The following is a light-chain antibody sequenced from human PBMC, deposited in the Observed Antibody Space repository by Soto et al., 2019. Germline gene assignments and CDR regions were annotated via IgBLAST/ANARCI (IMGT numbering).Light chain of an antibody. CDR3: KKYNSAPQT. V-gene: IGKV1-27*01. CDR2: AAY. J-gene: IGKJ5*01. CDR1: QGITNY. Sequence: DIQMTQSPSSLSASVGDRVTITCRASQGITNYLAWYQQGPGKIPKLLIYAAYTLQSGVHSRFSGSGSGTDFTLTIRSLQPEDVATYYCKKYNSAPQTVGQGTRLEIK.